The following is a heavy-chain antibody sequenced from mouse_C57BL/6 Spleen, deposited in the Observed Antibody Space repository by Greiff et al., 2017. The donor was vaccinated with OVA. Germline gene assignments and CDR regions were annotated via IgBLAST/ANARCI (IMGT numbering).Heavy chain of an antibody. CDR1: GFTFSDYY. Sequence: EVQLVESEGGLVQPGSSMKLSCTASGFTFSDYYMAWVRQVPEKGLEWVANINYDGSSTYYLDSLKSRFIISRDNAKNILYLQMSSLKSEDTATYYCARDHDYDYAMDYWGQGTSVTVSS. CDR2: INYDGSST. D-gene: IGHD2-4*01. V-gene: IGHV5-16*01. J-gene: IGHJ4*01. CDR3: ARDHDYDYAMDY.